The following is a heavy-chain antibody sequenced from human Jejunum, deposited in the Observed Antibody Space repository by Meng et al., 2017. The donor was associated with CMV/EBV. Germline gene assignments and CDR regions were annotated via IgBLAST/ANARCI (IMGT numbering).Heavy chain of an antibody. CDR2: ISYSATT. J-gene: IGHJ4*02. CDR1: GDYVTTDGHF. CDR3: ARGYSSFDY. D-gene: IGHD5-18*01. V-gene: IGHV4-61*08. Sequence: SLNCTVAGDYVTTDGHFWSWIRQSPGKGLEWIGYISYSATTQYNPSFESRVSILLDTSNSQFSLKLTSVTVADTAVYFCARGYSSFDYWGQGTLVTVSS.